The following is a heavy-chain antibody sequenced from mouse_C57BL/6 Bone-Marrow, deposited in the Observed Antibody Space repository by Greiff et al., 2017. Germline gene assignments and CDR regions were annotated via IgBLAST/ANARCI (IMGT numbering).Heavy chain of an antibody. D-gene: IGHD2-2*01. V-gene: IGHV1-64*01. Sequence: QVQLQQPGAELVKPGASVTLSCKASGYTFTSYWMHWVRQRPGQGLEWIGMIHPNSGSTNYNEKFKSKATLTVDKDSSTAYMQLSSLTSEDSAVYYWARGETMVTTGYFAYWGQGTTLTVSS. J-gene: IGHJ2*01. CDR3: ARGETMVTTGYFAY. CDR1: GYTFTSYW. CDR2: IHPNSGST.